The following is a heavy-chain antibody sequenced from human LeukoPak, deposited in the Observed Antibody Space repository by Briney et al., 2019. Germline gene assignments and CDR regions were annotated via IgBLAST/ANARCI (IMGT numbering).Heavy chain of an antibody. V-gene: IGHV3-21*01. CDR3: ARGELHGSGSPFFDY. J-gene: IGHJ4*02. CDR2: ITTSDNYI. CDR1: GFTFSSFS. D-gene: IGHD3-10*01. Sequence: PGGSLRLSCAASGFTFSSFSMNWVRQTPGKGLEWVSLITTSDNYIYYADSVKGRFTISRDNAKNSLYLQMNSLRAEDTAVYYCARGELHGSGSPFFDYWGQGTLVTVSS.